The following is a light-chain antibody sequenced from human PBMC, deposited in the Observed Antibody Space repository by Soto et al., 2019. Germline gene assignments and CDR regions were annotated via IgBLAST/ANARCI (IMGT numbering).Light chain of an antibody. CDR3: QQRSTWPPV. J-gene: IGKJ3*01. V-gene: IGKV3-11*01. Sequence: EIVLTQSPATLSLSPGERATLSCRASQGISSYLAWYQQKPGQAPRLLIYDASNRATGIPARFSGSGSETDFTLTISSLEPEDFAVYYCQQRSTWPPVFGPGTKVDTK. CDR2: DAS. CDR1: QGISSY.